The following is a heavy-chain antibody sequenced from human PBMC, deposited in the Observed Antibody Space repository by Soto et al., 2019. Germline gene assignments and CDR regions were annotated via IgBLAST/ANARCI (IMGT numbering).Heavy chain of an antibody. D-gene: IGHD1-26*01. J-gene: IGHJ5*02. V-gene: IGHV1-2*04. Sequence: ASVNVSCKTSGYTFTGYHIHWVRQAPGQGLEWMGWINTNTGDTNYAQKFQGWVTMTRDTSINTAYVQLSRLTSDDTAVYYCARWVGASNWFDPWGQGTLVTFSS. CDR2: INTNTGDT. CDR1: GYTFTGYH. CDR3: ARWVGASNWFDP.